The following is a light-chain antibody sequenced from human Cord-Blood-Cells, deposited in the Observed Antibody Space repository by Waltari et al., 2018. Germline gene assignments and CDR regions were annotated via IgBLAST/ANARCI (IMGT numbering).Light chain of an antibody. Sequence: DIQMTQSPSTMSASVGDRVTITCRASQRISSWLAWYQQQPGKAPKLLIYDASSFESGVPSRFSGSGSGTEFTLTISSLQPDDFATYYCQQYNSYWTFGQGTKVEIK. CDR1: QRISSW. J-gene: IGKJ1*01. CDR2: DAS. CDR3: QQYNSYWT. V-gene: IGKV1-5*01.